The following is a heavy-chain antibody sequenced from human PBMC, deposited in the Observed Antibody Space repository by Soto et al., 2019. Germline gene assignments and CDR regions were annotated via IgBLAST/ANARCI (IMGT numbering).Heavy chain of an antibody. Sequence: SVKVSCKASGGTFSSYAISWVRQAPGQGLEWMGGIIPIFGTANYAQKFQGRVTITADESTSTAYMELSSLRSEDTAVYYCARAGDGRGPDAFDIWGQGTMVTVSS. CDR3: ARAGDGRGPDAFDI. V-gene: IGHV1-69*13. CDR2: IIPIFGTA. D-gene: IGHD3-10*01. J-gene: IGHJ3*02. CDR1: GGTFSSYA.